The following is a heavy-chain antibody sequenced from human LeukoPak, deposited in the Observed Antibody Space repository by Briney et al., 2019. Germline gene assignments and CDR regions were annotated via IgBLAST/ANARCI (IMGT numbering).Heavy chain of an antibody. CDR3: ARSTAFVDTAMAIDY. J-gene: IGHJ4*02. CDR1: GGSISRYY. V-gene: IGHV4-4*07. D-gene: IGHD5-18*01. CDR2: IYTSGST. Sequence: PSETLSLTCTVSGGSISRYYWSWIRQPAGKGLEWIGRIYTSGSTNYNPSLKSRVTMSVDTSKNQFSLKLSSVTAADTAVYYCARSTAFVDTAMAIDYWGQGTLVTVSS.